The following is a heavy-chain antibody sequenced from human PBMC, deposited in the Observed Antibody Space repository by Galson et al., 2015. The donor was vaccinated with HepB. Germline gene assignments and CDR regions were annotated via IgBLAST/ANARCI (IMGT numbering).Heavy chain of an antibody. CDR2: INPSGGST. J-gene: IGHJ6*02. V-gene: IGHV1-46*01. Sequence: SVKVSCKASGNTLISYHMHWVRQAPGQGLEWMGIINPSGGSTSYAQKFQGRVTMTRDTSTSTVYMELSSLRSENTAVYYCARHITGTTSGMYVSRQGTTVTVAS. CDR1: GNTLISYH. D-gene: IGHD1-20*01. CDR3: ARHITGTTSGMYV.